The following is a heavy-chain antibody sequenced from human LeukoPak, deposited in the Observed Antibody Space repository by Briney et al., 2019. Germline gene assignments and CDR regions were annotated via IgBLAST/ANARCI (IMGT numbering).Heavy chain of an antibody. D-gene: IGHD1-26*01. CDR3: ARDRGIGSYHTYNWFDP. CDR2: IKQDGSEK. Sequence: PGGSLRLSCAASGFTFSSYWMSWVRQAPGKGLEWVANIKQDGSEKYYVDSVKGRFTISRDNVKNSLYLQMNSLRAEDTAVYYCARDRGIGSYHTYNWFDPWGQGTLVTVSS. V-gene: IGHV3-7*01. CDR1: GFTFSSYW. J-gene: IGHJ5*02.